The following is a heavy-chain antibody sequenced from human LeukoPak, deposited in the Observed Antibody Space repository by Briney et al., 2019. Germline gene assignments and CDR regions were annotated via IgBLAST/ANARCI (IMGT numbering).Heavy chain of an antibody. V-gene: IGHV3-23*01. J-gene: IGHJ4*02. CDR3: AKSGEGGTTIRTWVDY. CDR2: ISGSGATT. Sequence: GGSLRLSCAASGFTFSSHWMHWVRQAPGKGLEWVSTISGSGATTYHADSMRGRFTISRDNSRDNSKNMLYLQMNSLRAEDTAIYYCAKSGEGGTTIRTWVDYWGQGTLVTVSS. D-gene: IGHD1-1*01. CDR1: GFTFSSHW.